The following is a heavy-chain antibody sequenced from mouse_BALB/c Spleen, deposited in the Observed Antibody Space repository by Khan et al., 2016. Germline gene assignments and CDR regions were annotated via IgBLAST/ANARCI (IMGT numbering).Heavy chain of an antibody. Sequence: QVQLQQPGAELMKPGASVKISCKATGYTFSSYWIEWVKQRPGHGLEWIGEILPGSGSTNYNEKFRGKATFTAETSSNTAYMQLSSLTSEDSAVHYCARTDRRGYFDYWGQGTTLTVSS. J-gene: IGHJ2*01. V-gene: IGHV1-9*01. CDR1: GYTFSSYW. CDR3: ARTDRRGYFDY. CDR2: ILPGSGST.